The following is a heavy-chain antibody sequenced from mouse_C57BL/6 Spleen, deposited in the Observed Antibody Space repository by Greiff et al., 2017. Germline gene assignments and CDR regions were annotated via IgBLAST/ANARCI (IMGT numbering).Heavy chain of an antibody. CDR3: VRQVDYDRGFAY. CDR1: GFSFNTYA. D-gene: IGHD2-4*01. J-gene: IGHJ3*01. V-gene: IGHV10-1*01. CDR2: IRSKSNNYAT. Sequence: EAGGGLVQPKGSLKLSCAASGFSFNTYAMNWVRQAPGKGLEWVARIRSKSNNYATYYADSVKDRFTISRDDSESMLYLQMNNLKTEDTAMYYCVRQVDYDRGFAYWGQGTLVTVSA.